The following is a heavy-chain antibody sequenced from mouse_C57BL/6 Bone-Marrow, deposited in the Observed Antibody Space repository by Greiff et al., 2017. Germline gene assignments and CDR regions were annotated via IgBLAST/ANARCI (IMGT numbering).Heavy chain of an antibody. V-gene: IGHV5-6*01. D-gene: IGHD2-1*01. CDR1: GFTFSSYG. CDR3: AKHGNYVGYAMDY. Sequence: EVQGVQSGGDLVKPGGSLKLSCAASGFTFSSYGMSWVRQTPDKRLAWVATISSGGSYTYYPDSVKGRFTISRATATNTLYLQMSSLTSGDTAMDYCAKHGNYVGYAMDYWGQGTSVTVSS. CDR2: ISSGGSYT. J-gene: IGHJ4*01.